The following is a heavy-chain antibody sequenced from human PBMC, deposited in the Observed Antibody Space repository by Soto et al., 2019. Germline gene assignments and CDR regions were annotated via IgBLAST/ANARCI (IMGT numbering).Heavy chain of an antibody. CDR1: GYKFIDYW. Sequence: PGESLKISCKGSGYKFIDYWTGWVRQVPGRGLEWVGIIYPGDFDIKYSPAFQGQVTISADKSITTAYLQWSSLKASDTAVYYCGRESSGSGWSFDFWGQGSLVTVSS. CDR2: IYPGDFDI. J-gene: IGHJ4*02. V-gene: IGHV5-51*01. D-gene: IGHD6-19*01. CDR3: GRESSGSGWSFDF.